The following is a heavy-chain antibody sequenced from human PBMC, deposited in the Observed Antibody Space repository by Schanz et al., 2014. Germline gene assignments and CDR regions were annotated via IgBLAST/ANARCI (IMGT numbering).Heavy chain of an antibody. J-gene: IGHJ4*02. CDR2: IIPVLAIA. CDR3: ARSNYYDNSDYYNSFDY. Sequence: QVQLVQSGAEVKKPGASVKVSCTASGGTFSSYTISWIRQAPGQGLEWMGRIIPVLAIADYAQKFQGRVTNTADKSTSTAYMDLSSLRPEDTAVYYCARSNYYDNSDYYNSFDYWGQGTLVTVSS. D-gene: IGHD3-22*01. V-gene: IGHV1-69*02. CDR1: GGTFSSYT.